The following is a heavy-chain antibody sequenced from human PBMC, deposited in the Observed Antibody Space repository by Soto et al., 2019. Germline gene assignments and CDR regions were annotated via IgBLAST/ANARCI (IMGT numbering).Heavy chain of an antibody. D-gene: IGHD1-26*01. CDR1: GYTFTTSG. CDR2: ISTYNGDT. J-gene: IGHJ6*02. Sequence: QVQLVQSGPEVRKPGASVKVSCEASGYTFTTSGISWVRQVPGQGLEWMGWISTYNGDTNSAQNCQGRVLXPXDXSTXTAYMELMSLKSDDTAVYYCARQGSWPYYYYGLDVWGQGTTVTVSS. CDR3: ARQGSWPYYYYGLDV. V-gene: IGHV1-18*01.